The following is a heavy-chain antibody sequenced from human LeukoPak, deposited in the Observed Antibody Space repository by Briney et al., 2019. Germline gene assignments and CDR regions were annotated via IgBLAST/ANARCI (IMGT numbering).Heavy chain of an antibody. D-gene: IGHD6-19*01. CDR3: ARLRVRQWLSDY. Sequence: ASVKVSCKASGYTFTGYYVHWVRQAPGQGLEWMGWINPNSGGTNYAQKFQGRVTMTRDTSISTAYMELSRLRSDDTAVYYCARLRVRQWLSDYWGQGTLVTVSS. CDR1: GYTFTGYY. V-gene: IGHV1-2*02. J-gene: IGHJ4*02. CDR2: INPNSGGT.